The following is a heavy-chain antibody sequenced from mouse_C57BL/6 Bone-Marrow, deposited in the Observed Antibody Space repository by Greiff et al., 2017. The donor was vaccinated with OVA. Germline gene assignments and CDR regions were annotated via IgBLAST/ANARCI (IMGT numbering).Heavy chain of an antibody. CDR3: ARSGSSWTWFAY. V-gene: IGHV1-81*01. CDR1: GYTFTSYG. J-gene: IGHJ3*01. CDR2: IYPRSGNT. Sequence: VKLVESGAELARPGASVKLSCKASGYTFTSYGISWVKQRTGQGLEWIGEIYPRSGNTYYNEKFKGKATLTADKSSSTAYMELRSLTSEDSAVYFCARSGSSWTWFAYWGQGTLVTVSA. D-gene: IGHD1-1*01.